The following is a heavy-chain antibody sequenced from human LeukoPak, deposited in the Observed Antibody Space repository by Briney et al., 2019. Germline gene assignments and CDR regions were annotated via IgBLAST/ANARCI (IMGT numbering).Heavy chain of an antibody. Sequence: ASVKVSCKASGYIFTSYYMHWVRQAPGQGLEWLGVVYPSAGTSDPAQRFRARITLSDDTSTSTAYMELSCLKSENTAIYFCVREYHGGYFDFWGQGTLVTVSS. V-gene: IGHV1-46*03. J-gene: IGHJ4*02. CDR3: VREYHGGYFDF. D-gene: IGHD3-16*01. CDR2: VYPSAGTS. CDR1: GYIFTSYY.